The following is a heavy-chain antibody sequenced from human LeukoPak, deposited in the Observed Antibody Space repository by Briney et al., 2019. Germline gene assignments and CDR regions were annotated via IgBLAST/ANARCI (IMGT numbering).Heavy chain of an antibody. CDR3: AKELYNYGDYGAEGLDV. CDR1: GFTFGNYG. J-gene: IGHJ6*02. V-gene: IGHV3-30*18. D-gene: IGHD4-17*01. Sequence: PGRSLRLSCAVSGFTFGNYGMHWVRQAPGKGLEWVALISYDGSSEYYAGSVKGRFTISRDNSKITVYLQVNSLKAEDTAVYYCAKELYNYGDYGAEGLDVGGQGTTVTVS. CDR2: ISYDGSSE.